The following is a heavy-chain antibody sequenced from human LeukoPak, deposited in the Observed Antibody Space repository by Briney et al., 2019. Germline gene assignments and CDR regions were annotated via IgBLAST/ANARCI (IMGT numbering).Heavy chain of an antibody. CDR2: ISGSGGST. Sequence: PGGSLRLSCAASGFTFSSYAMSWVRQAPGKGLEWASAISGSGGSTYYADSVKGRFTISRDNSKNTLYLQLNNLRAEDTAVYYCAIQYRLYAFDIWGQGTMVTVSS. CDR3: AIQYRLYAFDI. CDR1: GFTFSSYA. V-gene: IGHV3-23*01. D-gene: IGHD2/OR15-2a*01. J-gene: IGHJ3*02.